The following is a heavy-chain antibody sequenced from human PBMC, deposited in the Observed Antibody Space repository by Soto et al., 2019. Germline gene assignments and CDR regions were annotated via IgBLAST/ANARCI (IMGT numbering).Heavy chain of an antibody. J-gene: IGHJ4*02. CDR1: GGSVSSGGYY. D-gene: IGHD5-18*01. CDR2: MYFSGST. V-gene: IGHV4-31*03. Sequence: PSETLSLTCTVSGGSVSSGGYYWSWIRQHPGKGLEWIGYMYFSGSTYYNPSLKSRVTISVDRSKNQFSLKLGSVTAADTAVYYCARSRGYSYGYNDYWGQGTLVTVSS. CDR3: ARSRGYSYGYNDY.